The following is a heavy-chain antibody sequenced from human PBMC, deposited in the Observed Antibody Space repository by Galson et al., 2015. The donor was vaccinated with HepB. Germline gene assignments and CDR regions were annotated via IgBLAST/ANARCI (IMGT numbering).Heavy chain of an antibody. CDR1: GFTFSDYY. CDR3: ARGAYDYVWGSYRYGPFDH. CDR2: ISSNSIHT. D-gene: IGHD3-16*02. Sequence: SLRLSCAASGFTFSDYYMSWIRQAPGKGLEWVSYISSNSIHTNYADSLKGRITVSRDNAKNSLYLQMNSLRAEDTAVDYCARGAYDYVWGSYRYGPFDHWGQGTLVTVSS. J-gene: IGHJ4*02. V-gene: IGHV3-11*03.